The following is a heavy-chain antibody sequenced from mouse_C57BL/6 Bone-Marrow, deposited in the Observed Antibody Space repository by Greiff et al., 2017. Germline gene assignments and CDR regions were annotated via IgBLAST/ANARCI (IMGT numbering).Heavy chain of an antibody. CDR2: IYPRSGNT. Sequence: VQLQQSGAELARPGASVKLSCKASGYTFTSYGISWVKQRTGQGLEWIGEIYPRSGNTYYNEKFKGKATLTTYKSSSKAYMELRSLTSEDSAVYFCARWAVVDYYAMDYWGQGTSVTVSS. V-gene: IGHV1-81*01. CDR1: GYTFTSYG. CDR3: ARWAVVDYYAMDY. D-gene: IGHD1-1*01. J-gene: IGHJ4*01.